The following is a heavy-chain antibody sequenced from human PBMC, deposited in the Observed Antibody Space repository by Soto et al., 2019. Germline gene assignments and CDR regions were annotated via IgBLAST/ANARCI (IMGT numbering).Heavy chain of an antibody. D-gene: IGHD3-22*01. Sequence: AAGGVWGRLGMNWVRQAPGKGLEWVSYISSSSSTIYYADSVKGRFTISRDNAKNSLYLQMNSLRAEDTAVYYCARGAYYYDSSGLSYWGQGTLVTVSS. CDR1: GVWGRLG. CDR2: ISSSSSTI. CDR3: ARGAYYYDSSGLSY. J-gene: IGHJ4*02. V-gene: IGHV3-48*01.